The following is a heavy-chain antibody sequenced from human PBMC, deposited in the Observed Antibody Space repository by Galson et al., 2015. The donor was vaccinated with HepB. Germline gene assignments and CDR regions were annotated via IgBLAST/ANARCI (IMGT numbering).Heavy chain of an antibody. V-gene: IGHV3-48*01. CDR2: ISKSSTTI. CDR3: ARDHEWVLLMGLFDC. J-gene: IGHJ4*02. D-gene: IGHD2-8*01. Sequence: SLRLSCAASGFTFSSYSMNWVRQAPGKGLEWVSYISKSSTTIYYADSVKGRFTISRDNAKNSLYLQMNSLRAEDTALYFCARDHEWVLLMGLFDCWGQGTLVTVSS. CDR1: GFTFSSYS.